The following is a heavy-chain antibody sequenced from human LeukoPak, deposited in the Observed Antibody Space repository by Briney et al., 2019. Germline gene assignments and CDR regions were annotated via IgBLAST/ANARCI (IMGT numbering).Heavy chain of an antibody. Sequence: GSLRLSCAASGFTFSSYSMNWVRQAPGKGLEWIGYVYDSGSTKYNPSLKSRVTMSVDTSKNQFSLRLSSVTAADTAVYYCARLGRANYWGQGALVTVSS. V-gene: IGHV4-59*08. CDR1: GFTFSSYS. CDR2: VYDSGST. CDR3: ARLGRANY. J-gene: IGHJ4*02. D-gene: IGHD3-10*01.